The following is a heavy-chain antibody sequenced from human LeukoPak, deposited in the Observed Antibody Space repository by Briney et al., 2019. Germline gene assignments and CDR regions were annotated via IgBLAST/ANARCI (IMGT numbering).Heavy chain of an antibody. CDR3: AKSAVTTLPYFDY. CDR1: GYTFTGNY. V-gene: IGHV1-2*02. CDR2: INPNSGAI. Sequence: ASVKVSCKPSGYTFTGNYLHWVRQPPGQGLEWMGWINPNSGAINHAQKVQGRVTMTRDTSINTAYMELSRLRSDDTALYYCAKSAVTTLPYFDYWGQGTLVTVSS. D-gene: IGHD4-17*01. J-gene: IGHJ4*02.